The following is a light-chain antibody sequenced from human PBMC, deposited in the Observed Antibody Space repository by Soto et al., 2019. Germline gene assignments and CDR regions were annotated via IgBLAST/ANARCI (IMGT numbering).Light chain of an antibody. Sequence: DIQMTQSPSTLSASVGDSVTITCRASQSINNWLAWYQQKPGRAPKFLIYKASSLESGVPSRFSGSGSGTEFTLTISSLQPDDFATYYCQQYNSYPMYTFGQGTKVDIK. CDR2: KAS. J-gene: IGKJ2*01. CDR3: QQYNSYPMYT. CDR1: QSINNW. V-gene: IGKV1-5*03.